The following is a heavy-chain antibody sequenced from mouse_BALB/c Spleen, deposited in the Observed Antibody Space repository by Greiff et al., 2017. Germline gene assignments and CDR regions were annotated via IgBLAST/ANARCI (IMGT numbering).Heavy chain of an antibody. V-gene: IGHV3-2*02. CDR2: ISYSGST. CDR1: GYSITSDYA. Sequence: EVKVEESGPGLVKPSQSLSLTCTVTGYSITSDYAWNWIRQFPGNKLEWMGYISYSGSTSYNPSLKSRISTTRDTSKNQFFLQLNSVTTEDTATYYCARDLTTVVDWYFDVWGAGTTVTVSS. CDR3: ARDLTTVVDWYFDV. J-gene: IGHJ1*01. D-gene: IGHD1-1*01.